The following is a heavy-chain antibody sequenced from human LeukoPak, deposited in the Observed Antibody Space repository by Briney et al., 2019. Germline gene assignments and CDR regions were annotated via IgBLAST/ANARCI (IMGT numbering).Heavy chain of an antibody. D-gene: IGHD2-2*01. CDR2: IKQDGSEK. J-gene: IGHJ5*02. Sequence: GGSLRLSCAASGFTFSSYWMSWVRQAPGKGLEWVANIKQDGSEKYYVDSVKGRFTISRDNAKNSLYLQMNSLRAEDTAVYYCARGRPDIVVVPAAMGYNWFDPWGQGTLVTVSS. CDR1: GFTFSSYW. V-gene: IGHV3-7*01. CDR3: ARGRPDIVVVPAAMGYNWFDP.